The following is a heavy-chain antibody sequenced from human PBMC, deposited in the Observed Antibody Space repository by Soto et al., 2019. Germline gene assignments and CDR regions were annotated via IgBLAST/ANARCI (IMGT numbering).Heavy chain of an antibody. D-gene: IGHD5-18*01. CDR3: AQVQLWLRRETEYFDY. V-gene: IGHV1-69*13. Sequence: ASVKVSCKASGGTFSSYAISWVRQAPGQGLEWMGGIIPIFGTANYAQKFQGRVTITADESTSTAYMELSSLRSEDTAVYYCAQVQLWLRRETEYFDYWGQGTLVTSPQ. J-gene: IGHJ4*02. CDR1: GGTFSSYA. CDR2: IIPIFGTA.